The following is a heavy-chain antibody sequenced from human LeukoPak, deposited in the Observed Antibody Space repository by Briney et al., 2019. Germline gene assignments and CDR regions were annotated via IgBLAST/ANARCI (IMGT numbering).Heavy chain of an antibody. CDR2: IRSKAYDGTT. J-gene: IGHJ4*02. D-gene: IGHD4/OR15-4a*01. CDR1: GFTFGDYA. V-gene: IGHV3-49*04. CDR3: ARRGYDDGYLDY. Sequence: TGGSLRLSCTASGFTFGDYAMSWVRQAPGRGLEWVGFIRSKAYDGTTEYGASVRGRFTISRDDSKSIAYLQMNSLKTEDTAVYYCARRGYDDGYLDYWGQGTLVTVSS.